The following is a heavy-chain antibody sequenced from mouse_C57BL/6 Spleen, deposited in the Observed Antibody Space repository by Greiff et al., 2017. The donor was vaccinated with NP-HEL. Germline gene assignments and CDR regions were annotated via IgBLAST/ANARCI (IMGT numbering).Heavy chain of an antibody. D-gene: IGHD3-2*02. V-gene: IGHV1-85*01. CDR3: ARTSDSSGYAYAMDY. Sequence: QVQLQQSGPELVKPGASVKLSCKASGYTFTSYDINWVKQRPGQGLEWIGWIYPRDGSTKYNEKFKGKATWTVDTSSSTAYMELHSLTSEDSAVYFCARTSDSSGYAYAMDYWGQGTSVTVSS. J-gene: IGHJ4*01. CDR2: IYPRDGST. CDR1: GYTFTSYD.